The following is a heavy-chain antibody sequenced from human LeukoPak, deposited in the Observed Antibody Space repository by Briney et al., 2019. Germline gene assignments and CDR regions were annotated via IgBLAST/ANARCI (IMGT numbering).Heavy chain of an antibody. D-gene: IGHD2-8*02. CDR1: GFIFSNHG. CDR3: AKENCSGGACSPFDY. J-gene: IGHJ4*02. CDR2: IHYDGREQ. Sequence: GGSLRLSCAASGFIFSNHGMHWVRQAPGKGLEWVSFIHYDGREQYYADSVKGRFTISRDNSKNTLYLQMNRLRPEDTAVYFCAKENCSGGACSPFDYWGQGNLVTVSS. V-gene: IGHV3-30*02.